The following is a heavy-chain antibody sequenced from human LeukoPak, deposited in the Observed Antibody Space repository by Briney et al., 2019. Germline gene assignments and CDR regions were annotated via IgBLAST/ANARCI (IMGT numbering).Heavy chain of an antibody. Sequence: GGSLRLSCAASGFTFSSSGMHWVRQAPGKGLEWVAVIWSDGSNKYYADSVEGRFTISRDNSKNTLYLQMNSLRAEDTAVYYCARDLGGSPFDYWGQGTLVTVSA. CDR2: IWSDGSNK. J-gene: IGHJ4*02. D-gene: IGHD1-26*01. CDR1: GFTFSSSG. V-gene: IGHV3-33*08. CDR3: ARDLGGSPFDY.